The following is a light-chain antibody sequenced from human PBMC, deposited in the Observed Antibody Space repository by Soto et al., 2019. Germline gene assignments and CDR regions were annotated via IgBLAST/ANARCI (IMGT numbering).Light chain of an antibody. CDR3: FSKISGFIYA. Sequence: QSALAQPASVSGSFGQSITISCSGPNTDLGVYGYVSWYQHHPGKAPKLLIYDVNNRPSGISDRFSGSKSGDTASLTISGLLPEDEADYFCFSKISGFIYAFGTGTKLTVL. V-gene: IGLV2-14*01. J-gene: IGLJ1*01. CDR2: DVN. CDR1: NTDLGVYGY.